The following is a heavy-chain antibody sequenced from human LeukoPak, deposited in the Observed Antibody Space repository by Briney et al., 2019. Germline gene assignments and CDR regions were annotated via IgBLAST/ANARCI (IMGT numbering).Heavy chain of an antibody. CDR1: GGSISSSSYY. CDR3: AGVEDYDILTAYPTEYFQY. V-gene: IGHV4-61*05. CDR2: IYYSGST. D-gene: IGHD3-9*01. Sequence: SETLSLTCTVSGGSISSSSYYWGWIRQPPGKGLEWIGSIYYSGSTSYNPSLKSRVTISVDTSKNQFSLRLTSVTAADTAVYYCAGVEDYDILTAYPTEYFQYWGQGTLVTVSS. J-gene: IGHJ1*01.